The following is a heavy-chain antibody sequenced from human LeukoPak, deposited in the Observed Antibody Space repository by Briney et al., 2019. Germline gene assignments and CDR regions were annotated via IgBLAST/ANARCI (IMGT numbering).Heavy chain of an antibody. D-gene: IGHD3-22*01. V-gene: IGHV1-24*01. CDR3: ATLGGYDSSGYPLDY. Sequence: ASVKVSCKVSGYTLTELSVHWVRQAPGKGLEWMGGFDPEDGETIYAQKFQGRVTMTEDTSTDTAHMELSSLRSEDTAVYYCATLGGYDSSGYPLDYWGQGTLVTVSS. CDR2: FDPEDGET. J-gene: IGHJ4*02. CDR1: GYTLTELS.